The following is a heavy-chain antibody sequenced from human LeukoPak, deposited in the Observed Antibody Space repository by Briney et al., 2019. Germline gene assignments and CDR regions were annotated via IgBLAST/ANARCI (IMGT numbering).Heavy chain of an antibody. V-gene: IGHV3-33*01. CDR3: ARDRIPTYYYGMDV. CDR2: IWYDGSNK. CDR1: GFTFSSYG. J-gene: IGHJ6*02. Sequence: PGGSLRLSCAASGFTFSSYGMHWVRQAPGKGLEWMAVIWYDGSNKYYADSVKGRFTISRDNSKNTLYLQMNSLRAEDTAVYYCARDRIPTYYYGMDVWGQGTTVTVSS.